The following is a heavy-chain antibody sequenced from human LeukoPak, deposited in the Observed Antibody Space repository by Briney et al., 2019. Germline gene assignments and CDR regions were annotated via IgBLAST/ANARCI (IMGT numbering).Heavy chain of an antibody. J-gene: IGHJ6*02. V-gene: IGHV4-59*01. Sequence: SETLSLTCTVSGGSISDYCWSWIRQPPGKGLEWIGYIYSSGSTKYNTNYNPSLKSRVTISLDTSKNQFSLKLSSVTAADTAVYYCAKGGSTNFYYGDVWGQGTTVTVSS. CDR2: IYSSGSTKYNT. CDR3: AKGGSTNFYYGDV. CDR1: GGSISDYC. D-gene: IGHD2/OR15-2a*01.